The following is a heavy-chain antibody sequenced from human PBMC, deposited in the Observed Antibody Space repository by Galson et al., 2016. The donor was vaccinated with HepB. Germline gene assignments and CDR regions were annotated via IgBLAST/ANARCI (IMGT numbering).Heavy chain of an antibody. CDR3: AKDRGDYIWGTYRYTLDAFDV. D-gene: IGHD3-16*02. J-gene: IGHJ3*01. Sequence: SLRLSCAASGFTFNTYNMNWVRQTPGRGLELVSSITSSSSSIYYTDSVKGRFTISRDNAKNSLYLQMNSLRAEDTAIYYCAKDRGDYIWGTYRYTLDAFDVWGQGTMVAVSS. CDR1: GFTFNTYN. V-gene: IGHV3-21*01. CDR2: ITSSSSSI.